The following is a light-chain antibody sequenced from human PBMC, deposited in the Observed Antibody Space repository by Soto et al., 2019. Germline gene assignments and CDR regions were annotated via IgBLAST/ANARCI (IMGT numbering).Light chain of an antibody. Sequence: ESVLTQSPGTLSLSPGERASLSCRASQSVSSSYLAWYQQKPGQAPRPLIYGASTRATGIPDRFSGSGSGTDFTLTISRLEPEDFAVYYCQQFVNSRTFGQGTKVDIK. CDR3: QQFVNSRT. CDR2: GAS. V-gene: IGKV3-20*01. J-gene: IGKJ1*01. CDR1: QSVSSSY.